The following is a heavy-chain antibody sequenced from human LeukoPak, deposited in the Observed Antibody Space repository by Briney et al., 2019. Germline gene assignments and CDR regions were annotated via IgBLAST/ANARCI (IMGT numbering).Heavy chain of an antibody. D-gene: IGHD3-9*01. CDR1: GFTFNTYN. Sequence: GGSLRLSCAASGFTFNTYNMNWVRQAPGKGLEWVSSISSSSSYIYYADSVKGRFTISRDNAKNSLYLQMNSLRAEDTAVYYCARDRVGDYDILTGRDAFDIWGQGTMVTVSS. CDR2: ISSSSSYI. J-gene: IGHJ3*02. V-gene: IGHV3-21*01. CDR3: ARDRVGDYDILTGRDAFDI.